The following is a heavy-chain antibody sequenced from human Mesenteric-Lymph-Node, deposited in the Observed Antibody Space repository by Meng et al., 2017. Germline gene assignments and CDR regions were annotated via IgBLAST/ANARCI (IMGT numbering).Heavy chain of an antibody. CDR2: VNAASGNT. J-gene: IGHJ4*02. CDR1: GYSFTTYG. Sequence: QVQLVQSGAEVKNPGASVKVSCKTSGYSFTTYGIHWVRQAPGQSLEWMGWVNAASGNTRYSQKFQDRVTINRDTSASSAYMEVSSLRSEDTAVYYCAKSPLHAGTLYFDSWGQGTLVTVSS. V-gene: IGHV1-3*01. D-gene: IGHD2-21*02. CDR3: AKSPLHAGTLYFDS.